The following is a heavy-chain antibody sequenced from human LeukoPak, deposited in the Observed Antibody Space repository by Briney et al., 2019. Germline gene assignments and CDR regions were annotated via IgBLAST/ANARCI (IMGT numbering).Heavy chain of an antibody. CDR3: ARYATYSSSWYPVGWFDP. J-gene: IGHJ5*02. CDR1: GYSFTSYW. D-gene: IGHD6-13*01. Sequence: GESLKISCKGSGYSFTSYWIGWVRQMPGKGLEWMGIIYPGDSDTRYSPSFQGQVTISADKSISTAYLQWSSLKASDTAMYYCARYATYSSSWYPVGWFDPWGQGTLVTVSS. CDR2: IYPGDSDT. V-gene: IGHV5-51*01.